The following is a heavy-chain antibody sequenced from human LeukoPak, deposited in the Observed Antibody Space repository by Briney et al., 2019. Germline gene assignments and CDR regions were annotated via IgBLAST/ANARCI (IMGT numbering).Heavy chain of an antibody. D-gene: IGHD3-10*01. Sequence: ASVKVSCKASGYTFTSYGISWVRQAPGQGLEWMGWISAYNGNTNYAQKPQGRVTMTTDTSTSTAYMELRSLRSDDTAVYYCARDSITMVRGVLGWWGQGTLVTVSS. CDR2: ISAYNGNT. CDR1: GYTFTSYG. V-gene: IGHV1-18*01. J-gene: IGHJ4*02. CDR3: ARDSITMVRGVLGW.